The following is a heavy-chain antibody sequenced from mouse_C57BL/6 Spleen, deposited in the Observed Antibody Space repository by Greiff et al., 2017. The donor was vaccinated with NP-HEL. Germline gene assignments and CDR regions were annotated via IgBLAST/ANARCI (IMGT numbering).Heavy chain of an antibody. J-gene: IGHJ4*01. CDR1: GYTFTSYW. CDR2: IDPSDSET. V-gene: IGHV1-52*01. Sequence: QVHVKQPGAELVRPGSSVKLSCKASGYTFTSYWMHWVKQRPIQGLEWIGNIDPSDSETHYNQKFKDKATLTVDKSSSTAYMQLSSLTSEDSAVYYCARPGEAMDYWGQGTSVTVSS. CDR3: ARPGEAMDY.